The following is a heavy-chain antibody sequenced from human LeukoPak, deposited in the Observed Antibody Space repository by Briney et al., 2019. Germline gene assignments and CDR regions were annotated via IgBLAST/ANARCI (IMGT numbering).Heavy chain of an antibody. CDR1: GFTFSSYW. CDR2: IKQDGSEK. D-gene: IGHD1-1*01. CDR3: ARDQNNWNDVRWTTFDY. Sequence: GGSLRLSCPASGFTFSSYWMSWVRQAPGKGLEWVANIKQDGSEKYYVDSVKGRFTTSRDNAKNSLYLQMNSLRAEDTAVYYCARDQNNWNDVRWTTFDYWGQGTLVTVSS. V-gene: IGHV3-7*01. J-gene: IGHJ4*02.